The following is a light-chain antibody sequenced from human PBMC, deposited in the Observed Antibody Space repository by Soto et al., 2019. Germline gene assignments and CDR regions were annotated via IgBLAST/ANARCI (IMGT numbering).Light chain of an antibody. CDR3: QTWGTGIQV. J-gene: IGLJ3*02. CDR1: NGHSSYA. CDR2: LNSDGSH. Sequence: QPVLTQSPSASASLGASVKLTCTLTNGHSSYAIAWHQQQPEKGPRYLMKLNSDGSHSKGDGIPDRFSGSSSGAERYLTISSLQSEDEADYYCQTWGTGIQVFGGGTQLTVL. V-gene: IGLV4-69*01.